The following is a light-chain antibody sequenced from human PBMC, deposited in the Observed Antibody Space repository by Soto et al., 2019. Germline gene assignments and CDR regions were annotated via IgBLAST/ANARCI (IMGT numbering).Light chain of an antibody. CDR2: YDS. CDR3: QVWDSSSDHVV. J-gene: IGLJ2*01. V-gene: IGLV3-21*04. CDR1: NIGSKS. Sequence: SYELTQPPSVSVAPGKTASITCGGNNIGSKSVHWYQQKPGQAPVLVIYYDSDRPSGIPERFSGSNSGNTATLTISRVEAGDEADYYRQVWDSSSDHVVFGGGTKLTVL.